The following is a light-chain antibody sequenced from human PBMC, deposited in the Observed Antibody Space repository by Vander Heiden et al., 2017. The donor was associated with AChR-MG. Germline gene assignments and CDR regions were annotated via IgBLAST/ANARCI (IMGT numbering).Light chain of an antibody. CDR3: AAWDDSLNRWI. J-gene: IGLJ2*01. V-gene: IGLV1-44*01. CDR2: NDD. Sequence: QSVLFQPPSVSGPPGQTVPISCSGGSLHIGSNPLNWYQQVSGTAPKLLIYNDDRRPSGVPDRFSGSRSGTSASLAISGLQSGDEAHYYCAAWDDSLNRWIFGGGTELTVL. CDR1: SLHIGSNP.